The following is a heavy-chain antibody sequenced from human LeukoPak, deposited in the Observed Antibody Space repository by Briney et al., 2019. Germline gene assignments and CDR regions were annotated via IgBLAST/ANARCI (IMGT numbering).Heavy chain of an antibody. Sequence: SETLSLTCTVSGGSISSYYWSWIRQPPGQGLEWIGYIYYSGSTNYNPSLKSRVTISVDTSKNQFSLKLSSVTAADPAVYYCARDDYYYDISGYLAWGQGTLVTVSS. J-gene: IGHJ5*02. V-gene: IGHV4-59*01. CDR3: ARDDYYYDISGYLA. D-gene: IGHD3-22*01. CDR2: IYYSGST. CDR1: GGSISSYY.